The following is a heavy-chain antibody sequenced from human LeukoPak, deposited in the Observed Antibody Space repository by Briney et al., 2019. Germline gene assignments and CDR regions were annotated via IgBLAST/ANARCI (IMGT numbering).Heavy chain of an antibody. CDR2: IYYSGST. CDR1: GASISSYY. Sequence: PSETLSLTCTVSGASISSYYWSWIRQPPGKGLEWIGSIYYSGSTYYNPSLKSRVTISVDTSKNQFSLKLSSVTAADTAVYYCARHPQDFWSGYPDAFDIWGQGTMVTVSS. J-gene: IGHJ3*02. D-gene: IGHD3-3*01. V-gene: IGHV4-59*05. CDR3: ARHPQDFWSGYPDAFDI.